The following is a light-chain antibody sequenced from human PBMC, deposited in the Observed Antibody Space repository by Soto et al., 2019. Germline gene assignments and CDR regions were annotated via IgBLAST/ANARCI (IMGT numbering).Light chain of an antibody. CDR2: DAT. Sequence: EIVLTQSPATLSLSPGERATLSCRASQSVSSYLAWYQQKRGQAPRLLIYDATNRAAGVPARFSGSGSGTDFTLTISSLDPEDFAVYYCQPYNNWPLTFGGGTKVEIK. CDR3: QPYNNWPLT. V-gene: IGKV3-11*01. J-gene: IGKJ4*01. CDR1: QSVSSY.